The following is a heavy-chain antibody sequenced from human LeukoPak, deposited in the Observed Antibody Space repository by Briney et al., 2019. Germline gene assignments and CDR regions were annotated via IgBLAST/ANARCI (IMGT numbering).Heavy chain of an antibody. V-gene: IGHV4-4*07. CDR3: ARDPGDTYHDWYFDL. Sequence: PSETLSLTCTAVGEYISSYYWSWIRQSADNGLEWIGRVHISGTTHYNPSLQGRVTMSVDMSKNQFSLNLNSVTAADTAVYYCARDPGDTYHDWYFDLWGRGTVVTVSS. CDR1: GEYISSYY. J-gene: IGHJ2*01. D-gene: IGHD4-17*01. CDR2: VHISGTT.